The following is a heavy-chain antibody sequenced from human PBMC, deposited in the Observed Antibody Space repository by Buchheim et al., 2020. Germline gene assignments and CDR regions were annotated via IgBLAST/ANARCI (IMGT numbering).Heavy chain of an antibody. Sequence: QVQLQQWGAGLLKPSETLSLTCAVYGGSFSGYYWSWIRQPPGKGLEWIGEINHSGSTNYNPSLKSRVTTSVDTSQNQFSPKLSSVTAADTAVYYCARVLLWFGESLYGMDVWGQGTT. CDR3: ARVLLWFGESLYGMDV. V-gene: IGHV4-34*01. J-gene: IGHJ6*02. CDR1: GGSFSGYY. D-gene: IGHD3-10*01. CDR2: INHSGST.